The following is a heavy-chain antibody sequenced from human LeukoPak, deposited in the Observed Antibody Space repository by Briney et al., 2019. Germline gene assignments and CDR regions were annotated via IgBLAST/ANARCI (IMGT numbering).Heavy chain of an antibody. CDR1: GFTFDDYA. V-gene: IGHV3-9*01. CDR3: AELGITMIGGV. J-gene: IGHJ6*04. CDR2: ISWNSGSI. Sequence: GGSLRLSCAASGFTFDDYAMHWVRQAPGKGLEWASGISWNSGSIGYADSVKGRFTISRDNAKNSLYLQMNSLRAEDTAVYYCAELGITMIGGVWGKGTTVTISS. D-gene: IGHD3-10*02.